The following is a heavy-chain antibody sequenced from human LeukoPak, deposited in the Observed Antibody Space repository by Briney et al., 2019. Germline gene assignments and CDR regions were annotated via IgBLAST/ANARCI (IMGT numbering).Heavy chain of an antibody. CDR1: GYTFTSYG. CDR3: ARVGYSPRYYYYGMDV. J-gene: IGHJ6*02. CDR2: ISAYNGNT. Sequence: ASVKVSCKASGYTFTSYGISWVRQAPGQGLEWMGWISAYNGNTNYAQKLQGRVTMTTDTSTSTAYMELRSLRSDGTAVYYCARVGYSPRYYYYGMDVWGQGTTVTVSS. V-gene: IGHV1-18*01. D-gene: IGHD5-18*01.